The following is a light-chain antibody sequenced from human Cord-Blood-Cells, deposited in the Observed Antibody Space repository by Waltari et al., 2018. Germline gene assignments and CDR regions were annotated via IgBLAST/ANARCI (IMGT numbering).Light chain of an antibody. CDR1: QSISSW. V-gene: IGKV1-5*01. CDR2: DAS. J-gene: IGKJ4*01. Sequence: DIQMTQYPSTLSASVGDRVTITCRASQSISSWLAWYQQKPVKAPKLLIYDASSLESGVPSRFSGSGSGTEFTLTISSLQPDDFATYYCQQYNSYLTFGGGTKVEIK. CDR3: QQYNSYLT.